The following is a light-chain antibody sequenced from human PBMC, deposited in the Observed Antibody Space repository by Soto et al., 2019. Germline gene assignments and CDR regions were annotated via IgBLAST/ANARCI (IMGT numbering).Light chain of an antibody. CDR2: DAS. CDR3: QQYNHYSGLT. V-gene: IGKV1-5*01. Sequence: DIQMTQSPSTLSASVGDRVAITCRASQSISRCLAWYQQKPGQAPNLLIYDASSLARGVPSRFRGRGSGPAFSLTINSLQPADFATYYCQQYNHYSGLTFGGGTKVDIK. CDR1: QSISRC. J-gene: IGKJ4*01.